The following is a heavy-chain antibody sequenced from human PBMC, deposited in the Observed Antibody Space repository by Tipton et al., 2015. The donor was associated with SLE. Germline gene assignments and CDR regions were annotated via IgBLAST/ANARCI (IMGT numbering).Heavy chain of an antibody. CDR3: ARVVVGAFDY. V-gene: IGHV1-18*01. J-gene: IGHJ4*02. CDR2: ISVYNGYT. D-gene: IGHD2-15*01. Sequence: QLVQSGVEVKKPGASVKVSSKASGYTFIHKGISWVRQAPGQGLEFMGWISVYNGYTNYAQKFQGRVTLTTDTSTSTAYMELRSLRSDVTAVYYCARVVVGAFDYWGQGTLVTVSS. CDR1: GYTFIHKG.